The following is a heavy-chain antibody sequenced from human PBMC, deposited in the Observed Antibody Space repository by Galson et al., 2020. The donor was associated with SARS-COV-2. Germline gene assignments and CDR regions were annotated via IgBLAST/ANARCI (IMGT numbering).Heavy chain of an antibody. CDR1: GGSISSGGYY. V-gene: IGHV4-61*08. CDR3: ARVRAHYSGYEGIDF. D-gene: IGHD5-12*01. CDR2: LYNRATT. Sequence: SETLSLTCPVSGGSISSGGYYWSWIRQPPGKGLEWIGYLYNRATTNYNPTLKSRVTISVDMSKNQFSLKLNSVTAADTAIYFCARVRAHYSGYEGIDFRGQGTLVTVSS. J-gene: IGHJ4*02.